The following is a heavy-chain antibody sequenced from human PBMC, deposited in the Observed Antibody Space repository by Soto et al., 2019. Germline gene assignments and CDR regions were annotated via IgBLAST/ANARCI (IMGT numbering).Heavy chain of an antibody. J-gene: IGHJ4*02. V-gene: IGHV3-23*01. D-gene: IGHD3-3*01. CDR3: AKRNTRFLEWLPRDYFDY. CDR2: ISGSGGST. CDR1: GFTFSSYA. Sequence: GRSLRLSCAASGFTFSSYAMSWVRQAPGKGLEWVSAISGSGGSTYYADSVKGRFTISRDNSKNTLYLQMNSLRAEDTAVYYCAKRNTRFLEWLPRDYFDYWGQGTLVTVSS.